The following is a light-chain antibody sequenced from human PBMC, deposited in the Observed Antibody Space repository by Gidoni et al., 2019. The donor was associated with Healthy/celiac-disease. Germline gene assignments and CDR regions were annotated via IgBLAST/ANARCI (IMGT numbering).Light chain of an antibody. CDR3: QQRSNWPT. CDR1: QSVSSY. J-gene: IGKJ1*01. Sequence: DIVLTQSPATLSLSPGERATLSCRASQSVSSYLAWYQQKPGQAPRLLIYDASNRATGIPARFSGSGSGTDFILTISSLEPEDFAVYYCQQRSNWPTFGQGTKVEIK. V-gene: IGKV3-11*01. CDR2: DAS.